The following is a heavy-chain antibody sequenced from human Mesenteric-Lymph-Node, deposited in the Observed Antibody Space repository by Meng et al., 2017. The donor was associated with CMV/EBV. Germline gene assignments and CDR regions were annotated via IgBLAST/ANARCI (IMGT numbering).Heavy chain of an antibody. D-gene: IGHD5-18*01. CDR1: GGSFSDYY. Sequence: GSLRLSCAVYGGSFSDYYWSWIRQPPGKGLEWIGEINNSGSTNYNPSLKSRVTISVDTSKSQFSLKVRSVTAADTAVYYCARGPPRTSMVNYWNFDLWGRGTLVTVSS. CDR3: ARGPPRTSMVNYWNFDL. V-gene: IGHV4-34*01. J-gene: IGHJ2*01. CDR2: INNSGST.